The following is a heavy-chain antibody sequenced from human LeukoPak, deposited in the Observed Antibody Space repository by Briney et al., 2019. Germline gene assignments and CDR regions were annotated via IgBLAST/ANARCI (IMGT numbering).Heavy chain of an antibody. CDR1: GGSISSYY. CDR2: IYTSGST. V-gene: IGHV4-4*07. D-gene: IGHD3-3*01. J-gene: IGHJ3*02. CDR3: ARINYDFWSGYYSLSDASDI. Sequence: TSETLSLTCTISGGSISSYYWSWIRQPAGKGLEWIGRIYTSGSTNYNPSLKSRVTMSVDTSKNQFSLKLSSVTAADTAVYYCARINYDFWSGYYSLSDASDIWGQGTMVTVSS.